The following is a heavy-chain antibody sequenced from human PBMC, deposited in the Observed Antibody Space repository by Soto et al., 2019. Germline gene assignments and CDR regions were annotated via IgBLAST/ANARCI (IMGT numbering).Heavy chain of an antibody. CDR3: VRQGIGDLHGLVDV. V-gene: IGHV4-59*08. CDR1: SGPSRSHN. Sequence: QVQLQQSGPGLVKPSETLSLTCTVSSGPSRSHNWGWIRQPPGGGLAWIGYIYHTGDTSYNPSLSSRVTISADTSKNHISLTLRSVTAADTAVYYCVRQGIGDLHGLVDVWGQGTRVSVSS. J-gene: IGHJ6*02. CDR2: IYHTGDT. D-gene: IGHD3-10*01.